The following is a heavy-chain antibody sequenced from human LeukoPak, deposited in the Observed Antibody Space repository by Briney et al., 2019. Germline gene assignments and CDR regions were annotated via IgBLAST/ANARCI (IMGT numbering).Heavy chain of an antibody. V-gene: IGHV1-46*01. Sequence: ASVKVSCKASGYTFTSYYMHWVRQAPGQGLEWMGIINPSGGSTIYAQKFQGRVTMTRNTSISTAYMELSSLRSEDTAVYYCARGHSPYYYDSSGYYYHFDYWGQGTLVTVSS. D-gene: IGHD3-22*01. CDR3: ARGHSPYYYDSSGYYYHFDY. CDR1: GYTFTSYY. J-gene: IGHJ4*02. CDR2: INPSGGST.